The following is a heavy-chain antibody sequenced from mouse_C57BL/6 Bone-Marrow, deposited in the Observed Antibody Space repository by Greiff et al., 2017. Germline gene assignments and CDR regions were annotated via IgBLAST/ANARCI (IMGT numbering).Heavy chain of an antibody. CDR2: IDPSDSYT. CDR3: ARSDYYGRSPDY. V-gene: IGHV1-69*01. CDR1: GYTFTSYW. D-gene: IGHD1-1*01. J-gene: IGHJ2*01. Sequence: QVQLKQPGAELVMPGASVKLSCKASGYTFTSYWMHWVKQRPGQGLEWIGEIDPSDSYTNYNQKFKGKSTLTVDKSSSTAYMQLSSLTSEDSAVYYCARSDYYGRSPDYWGQGTTLTVSS.